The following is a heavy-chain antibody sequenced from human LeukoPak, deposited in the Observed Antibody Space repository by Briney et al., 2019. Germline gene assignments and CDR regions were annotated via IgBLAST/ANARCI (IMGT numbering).Heavy chain of an antibody. V-gene: IGHV4-61*02. CDR3: ARFSGYSYGRKSVFDY. D-gene: IGHD5-18*01. CDR2: IYTSGST. CDR1: GGSISSGSYY. Sequence: SQTLSLTCTVSGGSISSGSYYWSWIRQPAGKGLEWIGRIYTSGSTNYNPSLKSRVTISVHTSQNQISLKLSSVTAADTAVYHCARFSGYSYGRKSVFDYWGQETLVTVSS. J-gene: IGHJ4*02.